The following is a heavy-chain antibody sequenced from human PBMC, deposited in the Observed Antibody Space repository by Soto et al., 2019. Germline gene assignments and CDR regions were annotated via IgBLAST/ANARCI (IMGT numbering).Heavy chain of an antibody. CDR3: ARGALAYYDFWSGTRSMDV. CDR2: IYYSGST. D-gene: IGHD3-3*01. CDR1: GGSISSSSYY. J-gene: IGHJ6*03. V-gene: IGHV4-39*07. Sequence: SETLSLTCTVSGGSISSSSYYWGWIRQPPGKGLEWIGCIYYSGSTYYNPSLKSRVTISVDTSKNQFSLKLSSVTAADTAVYYCARGALAYYDFWSGTRSMDVWGKGTTVT.